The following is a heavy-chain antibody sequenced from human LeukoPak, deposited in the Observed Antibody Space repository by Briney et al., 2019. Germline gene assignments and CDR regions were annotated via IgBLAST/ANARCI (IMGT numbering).Heavy chain of an antibody. CDR2: FDPEDGET. J-gene: IGHJ3*02. V-gene: IGHV1-24*01. CDR3: ASFPFNVLRYFDWSRLFFDT. CDR1: GYTLTELS. Sequence: ASVKVSCKVSGYTLTELSMHWVRQAPGKGLEWMGGFDPEDGETIYAQKFQSRVTMTEDTSTDTAYMELSSLRSEDTAVYYCASFPFNVLRYFDWSRLFFDTWGQGTMVTVSS. D-gene: IGHD3-9*01.